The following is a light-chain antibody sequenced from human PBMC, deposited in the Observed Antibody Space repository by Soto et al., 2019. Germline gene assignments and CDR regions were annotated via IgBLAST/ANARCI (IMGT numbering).Light chain of an antibody. CDR2: WAS. Sequence: DIVMTQSPDSLAVSLGERATINCKSSQSVLYSSNNKDYLAWYQQKPGQPPQLLLYWASTRESVGPDRFSGSGSGTDFTLTISSLQAEDVAVYYCQQYYSTPLTFGGGTKVEIK. CDR1: QSVLYSSNNKDY. V-gene: IGKV4-1*01. J-gene: IGKJ4*01. CDR3: QQYYSTPLT.